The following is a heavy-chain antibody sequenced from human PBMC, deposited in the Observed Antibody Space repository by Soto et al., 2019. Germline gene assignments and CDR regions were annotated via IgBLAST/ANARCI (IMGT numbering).Heavy chain of an antibody. V-gene: IGHV1-69*08. Sequence: QVQLVQSGAEVKKPGSSVKVSCKASGGTFSSYTISWVRQAPGQGLEWMGRIIPILGIANYAQKFQGRVTIIADKSTSTAEMELSSLRSEDTAVYYCARDIGYSYGYAPNAFDIWGQGTMVTVSS. J-gene: IGHJ3*02. CDR3: ARDIGYSYGYAPNAFDI. D-gene: IGHD5-18*01. CDR2: IIPILGIA. CDR1: GGTFSSYT.